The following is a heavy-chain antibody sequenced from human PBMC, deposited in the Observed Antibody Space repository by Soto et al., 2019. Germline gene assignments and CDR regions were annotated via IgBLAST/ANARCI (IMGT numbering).Heavy chain of an antibody. CDR1: GVAIDMFG. V-gene: IGHV3-33*06. J-gene: IGHJ4*02. CDR2: IWHDGSNT. Sequence: PGGSLRLSGVASGVAIDMFGMPWVRQAPGKGLDRVAMIWHDGSNTNYADSVKGRFTISRDNSKNTLYLQMNSLRAEDTAVYYCAKLGSIAVADTFDSWGQGTLVTVSS. CDR3: AKLGSIAVADTFDS. D-gene: IGHD6-19*01.